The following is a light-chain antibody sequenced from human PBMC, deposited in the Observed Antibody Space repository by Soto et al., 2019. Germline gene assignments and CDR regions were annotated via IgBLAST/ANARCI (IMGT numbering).Light chain of an antibody. Sequence: EIVMTQSPANLSVSSGDRATLSCRASQTIYNNVAWYQQRPGQAPRLLIYDASTMATSVPARFSGSGYGTDFTLSISGLQSADCAVYYCQQFNKWPLTFGGGTKVEIK. V-gene: IGKV3-15*01. CDR3: QQFNKWPLT. CDR1: QTIYNN. J-gene: IGKJ4*01. CDR2: DAS.